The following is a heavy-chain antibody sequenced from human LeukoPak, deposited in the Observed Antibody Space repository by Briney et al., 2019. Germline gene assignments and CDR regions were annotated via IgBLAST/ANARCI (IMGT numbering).Heavy chain of an antibody. CDR3: AKSAYDSSGYYFLADAFDI. CDR1: GFTVSSNY. Sequence: SGGSLRLSCAASGFTVSSNYMNWVRQAPGKGLEWVSVIYNDGGTYYADSVKGRFTISRDNSKNTLYLHMNSLRAEDTAVYYCAKSAYDSSGYYFLADAFDIWGQGTMVTVSS. V-gene: IGHV3-53*01. J-gene: IGHJ3*02. CDR2: IYNDGGT. D-gene: IGHD3-22*01.